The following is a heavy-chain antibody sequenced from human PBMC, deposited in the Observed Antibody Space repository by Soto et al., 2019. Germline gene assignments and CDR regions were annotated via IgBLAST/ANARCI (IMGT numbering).Heavy chain of an antibody. D-gene: IGHD4-17*01. CDR3: ARLLPRPSTTYTVSVTEPYFDY. CDR2: IYPGDSDT. CDR1: GYSFTSYW. V-gene: IGHV5-51*01. J-gene: IGHJ4*02. Sequence: GESLKISCKGSGYSFTSYWIGWVRQMPGKGLEWMGIIYPGDSDTRYSPSFQGQVTISADKSISTAYLQWSSLKASDTAMYYCARLLPRPSTTYTVSVTEPYFDYWGQGTLVTVSS.